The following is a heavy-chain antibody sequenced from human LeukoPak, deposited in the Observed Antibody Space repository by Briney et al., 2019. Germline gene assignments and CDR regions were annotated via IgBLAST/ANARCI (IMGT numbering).Heavy chain of an antibody. J-gene: IGHJ3*02. CDR1: GYSLTSYW. CDR3: ARHFMSVREPTDAFDI. Sequence: GESLKISCKGSGYSLTSYWIGWVRQMPGKGLEWMGIIYPGDSDTRYSPSFQGQVTISADKSISTAYLQWSSLKASDTAMYYCARHFMSVREPTDAFDIWGQGTMVTVSS. CDR2: IYPGDSDT. V-gene: IGHV5-51*01. D-gene: IGHD1-26*01.